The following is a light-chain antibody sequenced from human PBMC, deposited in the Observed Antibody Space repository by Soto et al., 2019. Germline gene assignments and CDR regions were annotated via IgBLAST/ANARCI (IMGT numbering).Light chain of an antibody. V-gene: IGKV1-9*01. CDR3: QQLNSYPPYT. CDR2: AAS. Sequence: DIQLTQSPSFLSASVGDRVTITCRASQGISSYLAWYQQKPGKAPKLLIYAASTLQSGVPSRFSGSGSWTEFTLTISSLQPEDFATYYCQQLNSYPPYTFGQGTKLEI. CDR1: QGISSY. J-gene: IGKJ2*01.